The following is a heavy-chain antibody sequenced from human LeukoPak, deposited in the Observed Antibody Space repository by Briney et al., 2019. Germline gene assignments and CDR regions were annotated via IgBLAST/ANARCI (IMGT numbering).Heavy chain of an antibody. V-gene: IGHV3-48*01. CDR2: ISSSSSTI. J-gene: IGHJ6*03. D-gene: IGHD3-3*01. CDR3: ARGLDYDFWSGGEDYYYYYYMDV. CDR1: GFTFSSYS. Sequence: GGSLRLSCAASGFTFSSYSMNWVRQAPGKGLEWVSYISSSSSTIYYADSVKGRFTISRDNAKNSLYLQMNSLRAEDTAVYYCARGLDYDFWSGGEDYYYYYYMDVWGKGTTVTVSS.